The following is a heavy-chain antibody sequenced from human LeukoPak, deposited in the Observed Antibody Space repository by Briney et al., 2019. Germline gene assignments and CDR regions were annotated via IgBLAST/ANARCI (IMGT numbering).Heavy chain of an antibody. J-gene: IGHJ4*02. CDR3: ARAADYYDSSGYEPFDY. CDR1: GGSISSYY. V-gene: IGHV4-59*12. Sequence: SETLSLTCTVSGGSISSYYWSWIRQPPGKGLEWIGYIYYSGSTYYNPSLKSRVTISVDTSKNQFSLKLSSVTAADTAVYYCARAADYYDSSGYEPFDYWGQGTLVTVSS. CDR2: IYYSGST. D-gene: IGHD3-22*01.